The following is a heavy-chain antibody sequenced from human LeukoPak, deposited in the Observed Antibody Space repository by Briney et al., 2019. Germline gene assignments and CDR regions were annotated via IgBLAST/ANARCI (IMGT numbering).Heavy chain of an antibody. CDR3: ARTSGYYPSFDY. CDR2: IYYSGST. Sequence: SETLSLTCTVSGGSISSSSYYWGWIRQPPGKGLEWIGSIYYSGSTYYNPSLKSRVTISVDTSKNQFSLKLSSVTAADTAAYYCARTSGYYPSFDYWGQGTLVTVSS. CDR1: GGSISSSSYY. J-gene: IGHJ4*02. V-gene: IGHV4-39*07. D-gene: IGHD3-22*01.